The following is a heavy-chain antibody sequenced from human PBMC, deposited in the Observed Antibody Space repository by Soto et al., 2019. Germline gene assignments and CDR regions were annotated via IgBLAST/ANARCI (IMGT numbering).Heavy chain of an antibody. CDR3: ARDEYCSGGSCYSTPYYYYGMDV. V-gene: IGHV3-33*01. J-gene: IGHJ6*02. D-gene: IGHD2-15*01. Sequence: GGSLRLSCAASGFTFSSYGMHWVRQAPGKGLEWVAVIWYDGSNKYYADSVKGRFTISRDNSKNTLYLQMNSLRAEDTAVYYCARDEYCSGGSCYSTPYYYYGMDVWGQGTTVTVSS. CDR1: GFTFSSYG. CDR2: IWYDGSNK.